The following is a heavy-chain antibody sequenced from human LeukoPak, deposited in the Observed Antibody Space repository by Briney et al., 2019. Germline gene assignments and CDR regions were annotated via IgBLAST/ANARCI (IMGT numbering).Heavy chain of an antibody. CDR1: GFTFSTYA. V-gene: IGHV3-30*04. J-gene: IGHJ4*02. Sequence: HPGRSLRLSCAASGFTFSTYAMHWVRQAPGKGLEWVAVISKDGINKYYGGSVKGRFIISRDNSKNTLFLQMNRLRAEDTAVYYCARDEVGYQLLPLYYFDYWGQGTLVTVSS. CDR2: ISKDGINK. D-gene: IGHD2-2*01. CDR3: ARDEVGYQLLPLYYFDY.